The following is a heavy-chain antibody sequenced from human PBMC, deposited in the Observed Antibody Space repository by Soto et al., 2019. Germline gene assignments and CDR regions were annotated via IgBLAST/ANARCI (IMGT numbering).Heavy chain of an antibody. D-gene: IGHD3-10*01. CDR1: GFTFSSYW. J-gene: IGHJ6*02. CDR2: IKQDGSEK. V-gene: IGHV3-7*05. Sequence: GGSLRLSCAASGFTFSSYWMSWVRQAPGKGLEWVANIKQDGSEKYYVDSVKGRFTISRDNAKNSLYLQMNSLRAEDTAVYYCARDGVLLWFGELLVGMDVWGQGTTVTVSS. CDR3: ARDGVLLWFGELLVGMDV.